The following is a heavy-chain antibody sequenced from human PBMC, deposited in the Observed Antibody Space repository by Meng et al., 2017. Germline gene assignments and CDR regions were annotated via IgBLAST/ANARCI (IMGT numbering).Heavy chain of an antibody. D-gene: IGHD3-10*01. Sequence: LVTPRTGVNKPGASVNVPCNASGYTFTGYYIPWVRHAPGQGHAWMGRINPNSGGTTYSQKFQGRVTMTRDTSISTAYMELSRLRSDDTAVYYCARGLYGSGSPREYFDYWGQGTLVTVSS. CDR3: ARGLYGSGSPREYFDY. J-gene: IGHJ4*02. V-gene: IGHV1-2*06. CDR2: INPNSGGT. CDR1: GYTFTGYY.